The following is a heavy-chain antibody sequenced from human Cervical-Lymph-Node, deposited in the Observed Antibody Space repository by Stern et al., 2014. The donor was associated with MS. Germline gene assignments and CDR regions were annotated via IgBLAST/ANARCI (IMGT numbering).Heavy chain of an antibody. CDR1: GYNFNDYF. Sequence: DQLVESGAEVKSHGASLKVSCKTSGYNFNDYFTHWVRQVPGQGLEWMGRVDPTSGATIYAQKFQGRVAMTRDTSITTAYMELSRLTSDDTAMYYCARKNGMDVWGQGTAVTVS. J-gene: IGHJ6*02. V-gene: IGHV1-2*06. CDR3: ARKNGMDV. CDR2: VDPTSGAT.